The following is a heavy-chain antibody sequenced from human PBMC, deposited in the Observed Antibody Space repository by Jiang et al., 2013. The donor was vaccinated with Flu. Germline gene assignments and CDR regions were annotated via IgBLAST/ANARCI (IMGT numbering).Heavy chain of an antibody. CDR2: VYYIGST. V-gene: IGHV4-61*08. Sequence: LLKPSETLSLTCTVSGGSVSNSDYYWSWIRQPPGKGLEWIAYVYYIGSTNYSPSLKSRVTTSIDTSKNQFSLKVNSVTAADTAVYYCARTRYCRGGSCYFDGFDFWGQGDNGHRLF. J-gene: IGHJ3*01. CDR1: GGSVSNSDYY. CDR3: ARTRYCRGGSCYFDGFDF. D-gene: IGHD2-15*01.